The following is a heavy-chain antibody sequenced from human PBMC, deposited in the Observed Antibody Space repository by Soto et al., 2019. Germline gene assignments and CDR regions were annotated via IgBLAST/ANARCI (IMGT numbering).Heavy chain of an antibody. J-gene: IGHJ4*02. CDR1: GFTVSNNY. CDR2: IYSGGST. CDR3: ATYTSLDY. Sequence: GGSLRLSCAASGFTVSNNYMSWVRQAPGKGLEWVSLIYSGGSTFYADSVKGRFTISRDNSKNTLFLQMNSLRAEDTDVYFCATYTSLDYWGQGTLVTVSS. D-gene: IGHD2-2*02. V-gene: IGHV3-53*01.